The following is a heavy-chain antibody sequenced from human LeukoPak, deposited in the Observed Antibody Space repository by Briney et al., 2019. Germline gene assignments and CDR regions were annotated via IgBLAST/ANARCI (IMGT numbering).Heavy chain of an antibody. CDR1: GYTFTSYG. D-gene: IGHD3-22*01. CDR3: ATSGYSYYDNTVYSHALDY. J-gene: IGHJ4*02. Sequence: ASVKVSCKASGYTFTSYGISWVRQAPGQGLEWMGWISAYNGNTNYAQKLQGRVTMTTDTSTSTAYMELRSLRSDDTAVYYCATSGYSYYDNTVYSHALDYWGQGTLVTVSS. V-gene: IGHV1-18*01. CDR2: ISAYNGNT.